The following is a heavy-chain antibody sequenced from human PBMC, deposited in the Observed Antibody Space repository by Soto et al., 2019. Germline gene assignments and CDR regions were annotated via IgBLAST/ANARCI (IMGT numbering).Heavy chain of an antibody. V-gene: IGHV4-59*01. CDR2: IYYSGST. CDR1: GGSISSYY. J-gene: IGHJ4*02. D-gene: IGHD4-4*01. CDR3: ARAPIHTYSNYGVYFGY. Sequence: SETLSLTCTVSGGSISSYYCSWIRQPPGKGLEWIGYIYYSGSTNYNPSLKSRVTISVDTSKNQFSLKLSSVTAADTAVYYCARAPIHTYSNYGVYFGYWGQGTLVTVSS.